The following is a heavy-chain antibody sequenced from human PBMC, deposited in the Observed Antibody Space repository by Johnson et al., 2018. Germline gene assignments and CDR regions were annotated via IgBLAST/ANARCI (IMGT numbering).Heavy chain of an antibody. CDR2: ISLSGGAI. V-gene: IGHV3-9*01. Sequence: VQLVESGGGLVQHGTSMRLSCAASGFSFHDYSMHWVRQAPGKGLEWVSGISLSGGAIGYADSAKGRFTLSRDNGKKSRYLQMNSLRDEETAVYYCAKDATYYYDTRGYWGAFDLWGHGTMVTVSS. J-gene: IGHJ3*01. CDR3: AKDATYYYDTRGYWGAFDL. D-gene: IGHD3-22*01. CDR1: GFSFHDYS.